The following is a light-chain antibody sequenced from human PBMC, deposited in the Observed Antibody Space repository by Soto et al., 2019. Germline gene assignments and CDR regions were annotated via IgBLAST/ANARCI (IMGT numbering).Light chain of an antibody. Sequence: EIVLTQSPGTLSLSPGERATLSCRASQSISSSYLAWYQQKPGQAPRLLVYGASSRATGIPDRFSGSGSGIDFILTISRVETEDFAGYSCQQYGSSRFTFGPGTKVDIK. CDR2: GAS. CDR3: QQYGSSRFT. V-gene: IGKV3-20*01. J-gene: IGKJ3*01. CDR1: QSISSSY.